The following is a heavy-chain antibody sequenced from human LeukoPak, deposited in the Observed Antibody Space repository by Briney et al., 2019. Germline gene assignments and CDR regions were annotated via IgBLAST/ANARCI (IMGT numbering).Heavy chain of an antibody. CDR3: AKGSYYDSSGSFYFDY. CDR1: GFSFSGSA. CDR2: ISGSGDNT. V-gene: IGHV3-23*01. Sequence: GGSLKLSCAASGFSFSGSAMHWVRQAPGKGLEWVSGISGSGDNTYYADSVKGRFTISRDNSKNTPYVQVNSLGTEDTAAYYCAKGSYYDSSGSFYFDYWGQGTLVTVSS. J-gene: IGHJ4*02. D-gene: IGHD3-22*01.